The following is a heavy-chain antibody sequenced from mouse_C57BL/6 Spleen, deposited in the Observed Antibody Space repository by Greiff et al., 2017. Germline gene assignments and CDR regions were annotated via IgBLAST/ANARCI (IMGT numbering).Heavy chain of an antibody. CDR1: GFSFNPYA. Sequence: EVMLVESGGGLVQPKGSLKLSCAASGFSFNPYAMNWVRQAPGKGLEWVARIRSKSNNYATYYADSVKDRITITRDDSESMLYLQMNNMKTEDTAMYYCVSQESYDGYYAMDYWGQGTSVTVSS. V-gene: IGHV10-1*01. CDR3: VSQESYDGYYAMDY. CDR2: IRSKSNNYAT. D-gene: IGHD2-12*01. J-gene: IGHJ4*01.